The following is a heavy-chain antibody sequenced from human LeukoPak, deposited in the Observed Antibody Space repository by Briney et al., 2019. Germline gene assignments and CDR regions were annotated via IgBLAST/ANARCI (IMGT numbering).Heavy chain of an antibody. Sequence: PSETLSLTCTVSGTSISGDYWSWISQPPGKGLEWIGYVYFTGNTNYNPSLKSRVTISMDTSKNQISLTVTSVTAADTAVYYCARHPFSSPFDFWGQGTLVAVSS. D-gene: IGHD2/OR15-2a*01. CDR1: GTSISGDY. J-gene: IGHJ4*02. V-gene: IGHV4-59*08. CDR2: VYFTGNT. CDR3: ARHPFSSPFDF.